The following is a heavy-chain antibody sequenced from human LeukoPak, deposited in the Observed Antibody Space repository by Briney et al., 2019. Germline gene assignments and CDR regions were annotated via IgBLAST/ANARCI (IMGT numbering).Heavy chain of an antibody. CDR3: ARDIGRFLEWLSPPGRY. D-gene: IGHD3-3*01. CDR2: INPSGGST. V-gene: IGHV1-46*01. J-gene: IGHJ4*02. Sequence: ASVKVSCKASGYTFTSYYMHWVRQAPGQGLEWMGIINPSGGSTSYAQKFQGRVTMTTDTSTSTAYMELRSLRSDDTAVYYCARDIGRFLEWLSPPGRYWGQGTLVTVSS. CDR1: GYTFTSYY.